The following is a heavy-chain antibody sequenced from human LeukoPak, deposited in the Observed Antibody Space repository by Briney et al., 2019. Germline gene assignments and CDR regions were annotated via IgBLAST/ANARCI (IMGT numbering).Heavy chain of an antibody. CDR3: ARQQQLDPYYFDY. CDR2: IYYSGST. J-gene: IGHJ4*02. Sequence: PSETLSLTXTVSGVSISSGDYYWSWLGQPPGLGLEWIGYIYYSGSTYYNPSLKIRITISVDTSKNQFSLKLSSVTAADTAVYYCARQQQLDPYYFDYWGQGTLVTVSS. CDR1: GVSISSGDYY. V-gene: IGHV4-30-4*08. D-gene: IGHD6-13*01.